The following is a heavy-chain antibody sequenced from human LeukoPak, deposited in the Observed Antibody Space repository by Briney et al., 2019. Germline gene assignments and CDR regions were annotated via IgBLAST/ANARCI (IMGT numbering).Heavy chain of an antibody. CDR2: IIPIFGTA. Sequence: SVTVSCKASGGTFSSYAISWVRQAPGQGLEWMGGIIPIFGTANYARKFQGRVTITADESTSTAYMELSSLRSEDTAVYYCARVFLTGYGGANWFDPWGQGTLVTVSS. V-gene: IGHV1-69*13. J-gene: IGHJ5*02. D-gene: IGHD3-9*01. CDR3: ARVFLTGYGGANWFDP. CDR1: GGTFSSYA.